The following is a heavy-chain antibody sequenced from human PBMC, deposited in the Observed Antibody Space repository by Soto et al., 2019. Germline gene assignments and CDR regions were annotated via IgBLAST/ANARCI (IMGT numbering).Heavy chain of an antibody. D-gene: IGHD3-3*01. J-gene: IGHJ6*02. V-gene: IGHV5-51*01. CDR2: IYPGDSDT. Sequence: GGSPKISFKGSGYSFTSYWIGWVRQMPGKGLEWVGIIYPGDSDTRYSPSFQGQVTISADKSISTAYLQWSSLKASDTAMYYCARIPPEYYDFWSGYSPLINYCYYGMDVWGQGTTVTVSS. CDR1: GYSFTSYW. CDR3: ARIPPEYYDFWSGYSPLINYCYYGMDV.